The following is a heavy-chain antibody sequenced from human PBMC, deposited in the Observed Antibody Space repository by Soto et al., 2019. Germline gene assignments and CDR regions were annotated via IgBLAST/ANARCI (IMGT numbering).Heavy chain of an antibody. Sequence: SETLSLTCSVSGASISIGTDYWGWIRQPPGKGLEWIGNIHYSGSTYYNPSLKSRVNISVDTSKNQFSLKLNSVTAADTAVYYCASRHSSPYFDYWGQGTLVTVSS. D-gene: IGHD6-19*01. CDR3: ASRHSSPYFDY. CDR2: IHYSGST. J-gene: IGHJ4*02. V-gene: IGHV4-39*01. CDR1: GASISIGTDY.